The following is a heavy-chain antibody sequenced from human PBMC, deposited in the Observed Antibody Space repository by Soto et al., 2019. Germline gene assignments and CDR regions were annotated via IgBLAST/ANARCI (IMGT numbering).Heavy chain of an antibody. CDR2: IYWDDDK. V-gene: IGHV2-5*02. CDR3: AHRPGASNSEWFDA. D-gene: IGHD2-2*01. CDR1: GFSLSTSGVN. Sequence: QITLKESGPTVVKPTQTLTLACTFSGFSLSTSGVNVGWIRQPPGKALEWLALIYWDDDKLYSPSLKSRLTITKDTSKNQVVLSMTNMDPVDTDTYYCAHRPGASNSEWFDAWGQGTLVTVSS. J-gene: IGHJ5*02.